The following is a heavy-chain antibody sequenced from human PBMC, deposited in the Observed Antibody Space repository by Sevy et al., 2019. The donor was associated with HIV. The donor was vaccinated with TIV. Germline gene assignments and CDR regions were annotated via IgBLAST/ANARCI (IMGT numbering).Heavy chain of an antibody. CDR3: ARRSEDSSGWDRREAFDI. Sequence: GESLKISCKGSGYSFTSYWIGWVRQMPGKGLEWMGIIYPGDSDTRYSPSFQGQVTISADKSISTAVLQWSSLKASDTAMYYCARRSEDSSGWDRREAFDIWGQGTMVTVSS. CDR1: GYSFTSYW. D-gene: IGHD3-22*01. V-gene: IGHV5-51*01. CDR2: IYPGDSDT. J-gene: IGHJ3*02.